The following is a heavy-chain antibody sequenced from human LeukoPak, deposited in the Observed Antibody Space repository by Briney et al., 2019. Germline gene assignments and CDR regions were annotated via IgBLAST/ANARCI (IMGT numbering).Heavy chain of an antibody. V-gene: IGHV1-24*01. J-gene: IGHJ4*02. CDR2: FDPEDGEA. Sequence: ASVKVSRKVSGYTLSELSIHWVRQTPGKGLEWMGGFDPEDGEATYAQQFQGRVTVTEDTSSDTAYMELSSLRSEDTAVYYCVTNRATTGSFWGVLDYWGQGTLVTVSS. D-gene: IGHD1-26*01. CDR3: VTNRATTGSFWGVLDY. CDR1: GYTLSELS.